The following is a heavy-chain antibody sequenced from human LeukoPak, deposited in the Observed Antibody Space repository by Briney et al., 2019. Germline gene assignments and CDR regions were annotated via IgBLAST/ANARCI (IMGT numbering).Heavy chain of an antibody. CDR2: LRGKAYGGTT. Sequence: PGRSLRLSCTASGFIFADYAMTWVRQAPGKGLEWVGSLRGKAYGGTTQYAASVKGRFTISRDDSKSIAYLQMSSLKTEDTAVYYCTRVGSGYYSYYFDYWGQGALVTVSS. J-gene: IGHJ4*02. D-gene: IGHD3-22*01. CDR1: GFIFADYA. V-gene: IGHV3-49*04. CDR3: TRVGSGYYSYYFDY.